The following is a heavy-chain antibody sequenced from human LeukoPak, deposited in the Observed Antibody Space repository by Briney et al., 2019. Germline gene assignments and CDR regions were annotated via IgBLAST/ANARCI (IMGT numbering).Heavy chain of an antibody. J-gene: IGHJ4*02. CDR1: GDSISGISYY. CDR2: IYYSGSS. V-gene: IGHV4-39*01. CDR3: ARQGAVGATGFDF. D-gene: IGHD1-26*01. Sequence: SETLSLTCSVSGDSISGISYYWGWIRQPPGKGLEWIGKIYYSGSSYNNPSLESRVVISLDTSRNQFSLKLTSVTATDTAVYCCARQGAVGATGFDFWGQGILVTVSS.